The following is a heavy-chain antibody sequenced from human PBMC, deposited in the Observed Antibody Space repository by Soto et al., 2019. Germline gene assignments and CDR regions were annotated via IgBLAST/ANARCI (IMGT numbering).Heavy chain of an antibody. CDR2: INPSGGTT. V-gene: IGHV1-46*01. J-gene: IGHJ3*02. CDR3: AISTVTSGAFDI. CDR1: GFTFTSYY. Sequence: ASVKVSCKASGFTFTSYYMHWVRQAPGQGLEWMGLINPSGGTTSYAQKFQGRVTMTRDTSTSTVYMELSSLRSEDTAVYNCAISTVTSGAFDIWGQGTMVTVSS. D-gene: IGHD4-17*01.